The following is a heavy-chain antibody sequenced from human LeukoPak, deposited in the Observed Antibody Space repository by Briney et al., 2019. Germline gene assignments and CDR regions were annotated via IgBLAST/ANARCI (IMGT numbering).Heavy chain of an antibody. J-gene: IGHJ3*01. Sequence: SETLSLTCAVYGGSFSGYYWSWIRQPPGKGLEWIGEITHSGSTNYNSSLKSRVTISVDTSKNQFSLKLISVTAADTAVYYCARDYTSWGQGTMVTVSS. CDR1: GGSFSGYY. CDR3: ARDYTS. D-gene: IGHD4-11*01. V-gene: IGHV4-34*01. CDR2: ITHSGST.